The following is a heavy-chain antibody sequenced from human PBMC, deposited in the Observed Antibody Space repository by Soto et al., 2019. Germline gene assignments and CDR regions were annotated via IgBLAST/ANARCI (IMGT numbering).Heavy chain of an antibody. Sequence: QVQLVQSGAEVKKPGSSVKVSCKASGGTFSSYTISWVRQAPGQGLEWMGRIIPILGIANYAQKFQGRVTITADKSTSTAYMELSSLRSEDTAVYYCARDHRGELLWFGELSLNWFDPWGQGSLVTVSS. CDR2: IIPILGIA. CDR1: GGTFSSYT. CDR3: ARDHRGELLWFGELSLNWFDP. V-gene: IGHV1-69*08. J-gene: IGHJ5*02. D-gene: IGHD3-10*01.